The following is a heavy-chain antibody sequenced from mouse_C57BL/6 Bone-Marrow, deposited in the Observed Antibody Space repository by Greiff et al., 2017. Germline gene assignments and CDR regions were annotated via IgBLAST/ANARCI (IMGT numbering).Heavy chain of an antibody. V-gene: IGHV5-12*01. Sequence: DVKLVESGGGLVQPGGSLKLSCAASGFTFSDYYMYWVRQTPEQRLEWVAYISNGGGSTYSPDTVKGRFTISRDNDKNTRYLQMSRLKSEDTAMYYCARQLRRTPYDAMDYWGQGTSVTVSS. J-gene: IGHJ4*01. CDR3: ARQLRRTPYDAMDY. CDR2: ISNGGGST. CDR1: GFTFSDYY. D-gene: IGHD3-2*02.